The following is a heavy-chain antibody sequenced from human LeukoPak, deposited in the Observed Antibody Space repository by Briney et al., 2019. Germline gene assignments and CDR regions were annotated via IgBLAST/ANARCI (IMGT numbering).Heavy chain of an antibody. D-gene: IGHD2-2*01. J-gene: IGHJ4*02. V-gene: IGHV4-31*01. CDR3: ARASFCSSTSCSPHFDY. Sequence: XXIYYTGSAYYNPSLQSPVTISVHTSENQFSLRLSSVTAADTAVYYCARASFCSSTSCSPHFDYWGQGALVTVSS. CDR2: IYYTGSA.